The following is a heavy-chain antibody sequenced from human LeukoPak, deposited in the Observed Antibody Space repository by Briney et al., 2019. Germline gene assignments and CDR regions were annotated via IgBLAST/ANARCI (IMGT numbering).Heavy chain of an antibody. CDR2: VNHSGST. V-gene: IGHV4-34*01. D-gene: IGHD3-3*01. CDR1: GGSFSGYS. J-gene: IGHJ3*01. CDR3: ARGTYYDSAPRAFDV. Sequence: PSETLSLTCAVYGGSFSGYSWTWIRQPPGKGLEWIGEVNHSGSTNYNPSLKSRVTISVDTSKNQFSLKLSSVTAADTAVYYCARGTYYDSAPRAFDVWGQGTMVSVSS.